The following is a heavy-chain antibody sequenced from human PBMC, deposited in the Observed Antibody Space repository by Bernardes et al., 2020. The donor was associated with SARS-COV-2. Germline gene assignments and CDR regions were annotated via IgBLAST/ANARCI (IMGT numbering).Heavy chain of an antibody. D-gene: IGHD2-21*02. CDR1: GASISSTNYY. CDR3: AGSSCGIDCYIGGLRSWDYGMDV. CDR2: IYSSGSS. Sequence: SETLSLTCTVSGASISSTNYYCGWIRQPPGKGLEWIGSIYSSGSSYYNPSLQSRVTGSVATSKNQFSLGLSFVTAADTAVYYCAGSSCGIDCYIGGLRSWDYGMDVWGQGTTVTVST. V-gene: IGHV4-39*01. J-gene: IGHJ6*01.